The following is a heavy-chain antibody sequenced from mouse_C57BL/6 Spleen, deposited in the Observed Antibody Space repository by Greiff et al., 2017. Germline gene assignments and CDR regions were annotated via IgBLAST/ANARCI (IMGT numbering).Heavy chain of an antibody. V-gene: IGHV5-17*01. D-gene: IGHD3-2*02. CDR3: ARKAQPGAMDY. CDR1: GFTFSDYG. Sequence: EVQLVASGGGLVKPGGSLKLSCAASGFTFSDYGMHWVRQAPEKGLEWVAYISSGSSTIYYADPVTGRFTIARDNATNTLFLQMTSLGSEDTAMYYCARKAQPGAMDYWGQGTSVTVSS. J-gene: IGHJ4*01. CDR2: ISSGSSTI.